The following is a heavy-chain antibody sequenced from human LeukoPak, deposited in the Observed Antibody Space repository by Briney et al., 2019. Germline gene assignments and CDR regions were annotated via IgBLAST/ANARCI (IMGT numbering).Heavy chain of an antibody. CDR1: GGSISSSSYC. CDR2: IYYSGST. D-gene: IGHD3-16*01. J-gene: IGHJ4*02. Sequence: PSETLSLTCTVSGGSISSSSYCWGWIRQPPGKGLGWIGSIYYSGSTYYNPSLKSRVTISVDTSKNQFSLKLSSVTAADTAVYYCAAIRGHYDYVWGSYSGGYYFDCWGQGTLVTVSS. V-gene: IGHV4-39*01. CDR3: AAIRGHYDYVWGSYSGGYYFDC.